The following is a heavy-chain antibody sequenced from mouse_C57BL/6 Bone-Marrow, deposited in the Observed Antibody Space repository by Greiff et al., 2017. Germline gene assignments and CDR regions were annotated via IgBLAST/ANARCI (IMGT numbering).Heavy chain of an antibody. CDR3: VRWGYGSSYGFDY. Sequence: EVQLVESGGGLVQPKGSLKLSCAASGFSFNTYAMNWVRPAPGKGWEWVARIRSKSNNYATYYADSVKDSFTISRDDSESMLYLQMNNLKTEDTAMYYCVRWGYGSSYGFDYWGQGTTLTVSS. V-gene: IGHV10-1*01. D-gene: IGHD1-1*01. CDR1: GFSFNTYA. CDR2: IRSKSNNYAT. J-gene: IGHJ2*01.